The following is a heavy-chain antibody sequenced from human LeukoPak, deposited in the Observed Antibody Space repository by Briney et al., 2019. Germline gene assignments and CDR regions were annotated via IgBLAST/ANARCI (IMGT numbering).Heavy chain of an antibody. Sequence: PGGSLRLSCAASGFTFSSYGMHWVRQAPGKGLEWVAVIWYDGSNKYYADSVKGRFTISRDNSKNTLYPQMNSLRAEDTAVYYCARDVGYGDYLYYFDYWGQGTLVTVSS. V-gene: IGHV3-33*01. CDR2: IWYDGSNK. D-gene: IGHD4-17*01. J-gene: IGHJ4*02. CDR3: ARDVGYGDYLYYFDY. CDR1: GFTFSSYG.